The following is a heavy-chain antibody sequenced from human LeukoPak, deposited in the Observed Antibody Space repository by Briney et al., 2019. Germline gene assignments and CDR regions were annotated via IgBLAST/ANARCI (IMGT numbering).Heavy chain of an antibody. D-gene: IGHD6-19*01. CDR2: ISYDGSNK. CDR1: GFTFSSYG. CDR3: LFGSSGWAFDY. Sequence: GGSLRLSCAASGFTFSSYGMHWVRQAPGKGLEWVAVISYDGSNKYYAGSVKGRFTISRDNSKNTPYLQMNSLRAEDTAVYYALFGSSGWAFDYWGQGTLVTVSS. J-gene: IGHJ4*02. V-gene: IGHV3-30*03.